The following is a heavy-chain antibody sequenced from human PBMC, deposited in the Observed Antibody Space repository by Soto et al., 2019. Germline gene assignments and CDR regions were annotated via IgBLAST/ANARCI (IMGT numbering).Heavy chain of an antibody. Sequence: PSETLSLTCTVSGGSISSGGYYWSWIRQHPGKGLEWIGYIYYSGGTYYNPSLKSRVTISVDTSQNHFSLQLSSVTAADTAVYYCARGARDTLDYWGQGTLVTVSS. CDR1: GGSISSGGYY. CDR3: ARGARDTLDY. D-gene: IGHD3-16*02. V-gene: IGHV4-31*03. J-gene: IGHJ4*02. CDR2: IYYSGGT.